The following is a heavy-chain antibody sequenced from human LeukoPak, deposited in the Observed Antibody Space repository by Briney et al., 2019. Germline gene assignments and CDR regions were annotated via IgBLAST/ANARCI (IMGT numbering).Heavy chain of an antibody. Sequence: GGSLRLSCAASGFNFNNFAMSWVRQAPGKGLEWLSAMTGPADTTYYAESVKGRFTISRDYSKSMVFLQMNSLRVEDTAIYYCAKGAEIDHWGQGTLVTVSP. CDR1: GFNFNNFA. V-gene: IGHV3-23*01. CDR3: AKGAEIDH. CDR2: MTGPADTT. J-gene: IGHJ4*02.